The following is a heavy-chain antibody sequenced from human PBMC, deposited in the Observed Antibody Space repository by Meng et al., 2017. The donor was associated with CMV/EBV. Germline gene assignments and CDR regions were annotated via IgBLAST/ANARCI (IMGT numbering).Heavy chain of an antibody. Sequence: GPLVQSGAEGKQPGASVKVSCKASGYTFTGYYMHWVRQAPGQGLEWMGWINPNSGGTNYAQKFQGRVTMTRDTSISTAYMELSRLRSDDTAVYYCARGPLGEYSNYDAPWGQGTLVTVSS. CDR2: INPNSGGT. CDR1: GYTFTGYY. J-gene: IGHJ5*02. D-gene: IGHD4-11*01. CDR3: ARGPLGEYSNYDAP. V-gene: IGHV1-2*02.